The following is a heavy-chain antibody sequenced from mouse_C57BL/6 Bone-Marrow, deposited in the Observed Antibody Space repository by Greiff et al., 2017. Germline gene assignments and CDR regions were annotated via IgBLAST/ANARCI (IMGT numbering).Heavy chain of an antibody. Sequence: QVQLKQSGAELAKPGASVKLSCKASGYTFPSYWMNWVKQRPGQGLEWIGYINPSSGYTKYNQKFKDKATLTADKSSSTAYMQLSSLTYEDSAVYYCARALLLRGFAYWGQGTLVTGSA. V-gene: IGHV1-7*01. CDR2: INPSSGYT. J-gene: IGHJ3*01. D-gene: IGHD1-1*01. CDR1: GYTFPSYW. CDR3: ARALLLRGFAY.